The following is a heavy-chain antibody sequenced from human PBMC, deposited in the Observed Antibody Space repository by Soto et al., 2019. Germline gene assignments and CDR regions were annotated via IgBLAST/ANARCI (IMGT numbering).Heavy chain of an antibody. CDR3: AKISRIAAAGADFDY. CDR1: GFTFSSYW. CDR2: INGGGGGK. V-gene: IGHV3-7*05. J-gene: IGHJ4*02. Sequence: GGSLRLSCAASGFTFSSYWMTWVRQAPGKGLEWLANINGGGGGKNYVDSVKGRFTISRDNAKNTLSLQMNSLRAEDTAVYYCAKISRIAAAGADFDYWGQGTLVTVSS. D-gene: IGHD6-13*01.